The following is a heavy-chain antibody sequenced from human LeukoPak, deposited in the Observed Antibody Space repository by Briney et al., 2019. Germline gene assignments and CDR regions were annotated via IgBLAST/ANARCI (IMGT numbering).Heavy chain of an antibody. CDR3: ARDESQEMVTIRGFDC. CDR1: GFAFSSYW. J-gene: IGHJ4*02. V-gene: IGHV3-74*01. CDR2: VKRDGRDT. D-gene: IGHD5-24*01. Sequence: GRSLRLSCAASGFAFSSYWMHWVRQAPGKGLVWVSGVKRDGRDTRYAGSVKGRFTISRDNAKSTLYLQMNSLRAEDTAVYYCARDESQEMVTIRGFDCWGQGTLVTVSS.